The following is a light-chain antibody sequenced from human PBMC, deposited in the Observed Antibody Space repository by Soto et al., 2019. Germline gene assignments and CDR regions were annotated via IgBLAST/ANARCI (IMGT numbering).Light chain of an antibody. J-gene: IGKJ4*01. V-gene: IGKV3-15*01. CDR1: QNVNRN. CDR2: GVS. Sequence: EIVLAQSPATLSVSPGERVTLSCRASQNVNRNLAWYQQKPGQAPRLLMYGVSARATGFPARFSGSGSGTEFTLTISSLQPEDFAVYYCQQYHDWPPVTFGGGNKVAI. CDR3: QQYHDWPPVT.